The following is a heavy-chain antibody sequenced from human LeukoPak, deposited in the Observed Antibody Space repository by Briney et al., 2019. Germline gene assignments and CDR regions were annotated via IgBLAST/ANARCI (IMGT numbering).Heavy chain of an antibody. V-gene: IGHV4-34*01. J-gene: IGHJ4*02. D-gene: IGHD3-9*01. CDR3: ARDQYYDMRLVKGAY. CDR1: GGSFSGYY. Sequence: SETLSLTCTVYGGSFSGYYWSWIRQPPGKGLEWIGEINHSGSTNYNPSLKSRVTISVDTSKNQFSLKLSSVTAADTAVYYCARDQYYDMRLVKGAYWGQGTLVTVSS. CDR2: INHSGST.